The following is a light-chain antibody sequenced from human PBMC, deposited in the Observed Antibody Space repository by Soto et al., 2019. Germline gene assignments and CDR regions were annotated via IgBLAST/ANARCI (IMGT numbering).Light chain of an antibody. CDR2: EVR. V-gene: IGLV2-14*01. J-gene: IGLJ3*02. Sequence: QSVLTQPASVSGSPGQSITISCTGTSSDFGGYNYVSWYQQHPGKAPKLMIYEVRNRPSGVSNRFSGSKSDNTASLTISGLQAEDEADYYCSSYTSSSTWVFGGGTKVTVL. CDR1: SSDFGGYNY. CDR3: SSYTSSSTWV.